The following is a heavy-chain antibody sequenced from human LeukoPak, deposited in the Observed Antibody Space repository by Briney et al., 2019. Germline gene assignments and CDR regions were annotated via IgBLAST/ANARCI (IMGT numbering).Heavy chain of an antibody. D-gene: IGHD3-9*01. Sequence: GGSLRLSCAASGFTFSSYAMSWVRQAPAKGLEWVSAISGSGGSTYYADSVKGRFTISRDNSKNTLYLQMNSLRAEDTAVYYCATTLEGYDILTGYYNVGFDYWGQGTLVTVSS. CDR1: GFTFSSYA. V-gene: IGHV3-23*01. CDR3: ATTLEGYDILTGYYNVGFDY. CDR2: ISGSGGST. J-gene: IGHJ4*02.